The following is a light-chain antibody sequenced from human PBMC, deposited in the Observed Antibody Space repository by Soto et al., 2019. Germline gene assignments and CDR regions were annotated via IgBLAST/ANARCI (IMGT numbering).Light chain of an antibody. Sequence: IVLTQSPVALSLSPGERATLSCRAGQNIHNNNLAWYQQRPGQAPRLLIYGSSTRATGIPDRFSGSGSATDFTLTISRLESEDFAVYYCQQYGRSPTFGQGTRLEIK. CDR1: QNIHNNN. J-gene: IGKJ5*01. V-gene: IGKV3-20*01. CDR2: GSS. CDR3: QQYGRSPT.